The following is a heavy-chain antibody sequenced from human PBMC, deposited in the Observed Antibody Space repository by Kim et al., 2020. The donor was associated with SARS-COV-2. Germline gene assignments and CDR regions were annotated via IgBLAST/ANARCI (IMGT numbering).Heavy chain of an antibody. J-gene: IGHJ3*02. Sequence: GGSLRLSCAASGFTLSDSAMHWVRRAPGKGLEWIGRIRSKANNYETADCVSVKGRFSISRDDSKNTAYLQMNSLKSEDTAVYYCTRGPPYTESYWDAFVISGQGTIVTVSS. CDR1: GFTLSDSA. CDR2: IRSKANNYET. D-gene: IGHD1-26*01. CDR3: TRGPPYTESYWDAFVI. V-gene: IGHV3-73*01.